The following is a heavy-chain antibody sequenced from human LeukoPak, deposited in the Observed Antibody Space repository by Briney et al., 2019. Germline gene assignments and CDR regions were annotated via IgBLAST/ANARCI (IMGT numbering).Heavy chain of an antibody. CDR2: IYYSGST. V-gene: IGHV4-59*12. CDR3: ARGLFLSVGATHFDY. Sequence: SETLSLTCTVSGGSISSYYWSWIRQPPGKGLEWIGYIYYSGSTNYNPSLKSRVTISVDTSKNQFSLKLSSVTAADTAVYYCARGLFLSVGATHFDYWGQGTLVTVSS. D-gene: IGHD1-26*01. CDR1: GGSISSYY. J-gene: IGHJ4*02.